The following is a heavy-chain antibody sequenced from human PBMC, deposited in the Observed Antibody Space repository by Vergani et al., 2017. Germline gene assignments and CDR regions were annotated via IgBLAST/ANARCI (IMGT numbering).Heavy chain of an antibody. Sequence: EVQLLESGGGLVQPGGSLRLSCAASGFTFSSYAMSWVRQAPGKGLEWVSAISGRGGSTYYADSVKGRFTIPRDNSKNTLYLQVNSLRAEGTAGYYCAKNSHIVVVPAAVPFDYWGQGTLVTVSS. CDR2: ISGRGGST. D-gene: IGHD2-2*01. V-gene: IGHV3-23*01. CDR1: GFTFSSYA. J-gene: IGHJ4*02. CDR3: AKNSHIVVVPAAVPFDY.